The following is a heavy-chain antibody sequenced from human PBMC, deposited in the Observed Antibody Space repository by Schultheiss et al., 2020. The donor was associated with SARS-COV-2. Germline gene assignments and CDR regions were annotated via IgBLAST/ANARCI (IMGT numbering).Heavy chain of an antibody. CDR2: IWYDGSSK. Sequence: GGSLRLSCAASGFTFSNYGMHWVRQAPGKGLEWVAVIWYDGSSKYYGDSVKGRFTVSRDNSKSTLYLQMNSLRGDDAATYYCARHSDGRGPPDLWGQGTLVTVSS. CDR1: GFTFSNYG. J-gene: IGHJ5*02. V-gene: IGHV3-33*01. CDR3: ARHSDGRGPPDL. D-gene: IGHD2-15*01.